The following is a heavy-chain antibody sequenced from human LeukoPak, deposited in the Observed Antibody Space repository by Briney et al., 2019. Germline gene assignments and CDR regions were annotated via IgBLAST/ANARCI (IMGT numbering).Heavy chain of an antibody. CDR1: GFSFSTYG. CDR2: ITSTSSAI. V-gene: IGHV3-48*04. CDR3: AKDRECSGGSCYSDN. J-gene: IGHJ4*02. Sequence: GGSLRLSCTASGFSFSTYGMNWVRQAPGKGLEWISSITSTSSAIYYADSAKGRFTISRDNTKNSLFLQMNSLRAEDTAVYYCAKDRECSGGSCYSDNWGQGTLVTVSS. D-gene: IGHD2-15*01.